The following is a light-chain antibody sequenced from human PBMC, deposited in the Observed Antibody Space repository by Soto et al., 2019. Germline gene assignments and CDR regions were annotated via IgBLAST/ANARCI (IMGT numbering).Light chain of an antibody. CDR1: SSNIGAGYE. V-gene: IGLV1-40*01. J-gene: IGLJ1*01. Sequence: QSVLTQPPSVSEAPGQRVTISCTGSSSNIGAGYEAHWYQQVPGTAPKLLIYENNNRPSGVPDRFSGSKSGTSASLAITGLQAEDEAEYYCQSYDSSLRGSVFGTGTKVTVL. CDR2: ENN. CDR3: QSYDSSLRGSV.